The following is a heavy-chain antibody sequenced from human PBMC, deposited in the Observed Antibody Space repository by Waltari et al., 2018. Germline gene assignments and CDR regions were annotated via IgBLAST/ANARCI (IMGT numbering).Heavy chain of an antibody. V-gene: IGHV3-21*02. CDR1: EFIFCNYD. J-gene: IGHJ4*02. CDR2: ISRGSSYV. CDR3: ARAHGAAARLDFDY. D-gene: IGHD6-25*01. Sequence: EVQLVESGGGLVKPGGSLRLSCAASEFIFCNYDLNWVRQAPGKGLEWVSSISRGSSYVYYADSVKGRFSISRDNAKNSLYLQMNSLRAEDTAVYYCARAHGAAARLDFDYWGQGTLVTVSS.